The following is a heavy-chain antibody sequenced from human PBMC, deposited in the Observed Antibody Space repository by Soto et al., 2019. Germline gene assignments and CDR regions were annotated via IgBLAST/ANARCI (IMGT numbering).Heavy chain of an antibody. CDR1: GFIFSSYG. CDR2: IYSGGST. D-gene: IGHD2-2*01. CDR3: ARDRADIVLGFDP. Sequence: PGGSLRLSCVASGFIFSSYGMSWVRQAPGKGLEWVSVIYSGGSTYYADSVKGRFTISRDNSKNTLYLQMNSLRAEDTAVYYCARDRADIVLGFDPWGQGTLVTVSS. V-gene: IGHV3-66*01. J-gene: IGHJ5*02.